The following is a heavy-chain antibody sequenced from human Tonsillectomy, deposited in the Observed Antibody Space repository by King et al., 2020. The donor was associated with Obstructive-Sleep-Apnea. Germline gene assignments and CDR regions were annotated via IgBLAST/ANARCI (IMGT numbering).Heavy chain of an antibody. Sequence: QLQESGPGLLKPSETLSPTFTGSGGSISSSSFYWGLIRQPPGTGLGLIWGIFYNGSTYYNPSLKSRVTISVDTSGNQFSLKSGSVTAADTAVYYCARDREIFGLFDPGGQGTLVTVSS. CDR2: IFYNGST. V-gene: IGHV4-39*07. D-gene: IGHD3-3*01. CDR1: GGSISSSSFY. J-gene: IGHJ5*02. CDR3: ARDREIFGLFDP.